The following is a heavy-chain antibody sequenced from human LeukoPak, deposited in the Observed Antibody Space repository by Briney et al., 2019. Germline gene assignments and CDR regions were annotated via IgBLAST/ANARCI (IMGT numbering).Heavy chain of an antibody. CDR3: ATERNWVFDY. CDR1: GFTFSSYA. J-gene: IGHJ4*02. V-gene: IGHV3-23*01. Sequence: PGGSLRLSCAASGFTFSSYAMSSVRQAPGKGLEWVSAITGSGGSTYYADSVKGRFTISRDNSKNTLYVQMNSLRAEDTAVYYCATERNWVFDYWGQGTLVTVSS. CDR2: ITGSGGST. D-gene: IGHD7-27*01.